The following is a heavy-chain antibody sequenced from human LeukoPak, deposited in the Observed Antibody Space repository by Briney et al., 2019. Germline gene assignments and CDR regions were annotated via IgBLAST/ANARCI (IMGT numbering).Heavy chain of an antibody. CDR1: GGAISSSSYY. CDR2: INYSGNI. V-gene: IGHV4-39*01. J-gene: IGHJ4*02. CDR3: ARLSDY. Sequence: SETLSLTCTVSGGAISSSSYYWGWIRQPPGKGLEWIGSINYSGNIYYNPSLNSRVTISVDTSKTLFSLKLSSVTAADTAVYSCARLSDYWGQGTLVTVSS.